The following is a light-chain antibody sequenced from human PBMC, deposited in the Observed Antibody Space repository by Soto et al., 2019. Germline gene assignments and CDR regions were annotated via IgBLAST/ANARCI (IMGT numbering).Light chain of an antibody. Sequence: EIVLTQSPATLSLSRGERATLSCRASQSVSSYLAWYQQKPGQAPRLLIYDASNRATGTPARFSGSGSGTDFTLTISSLEPEDFAVYYCQQRSNWLTFGGGTKVDIK. CDR1: QSVSSY. V-gene: IGKV3-11*01. CDR2: DAS. J-gene: IGKJ4*01. CDR3: QQRSNWLT.